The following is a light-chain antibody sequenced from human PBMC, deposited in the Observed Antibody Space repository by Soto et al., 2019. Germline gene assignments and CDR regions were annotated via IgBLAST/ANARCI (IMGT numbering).Light chain of an antibody. V-gene: IGLV2-23*02. Sequence: QSALTQPASVSGSPGQSITISCTGTSGDVGSYNRVSWYQQHPGKAPKLIIYEVTDRTSGVSNRSSGSKSGNTASLAISGLQGEDEAEYDCCSCADINTRAGVFGTGTKLTVL. CDR3: CSCADINTRAGV. CDR1: SGDVGSYNR. J-gene: IGLJ1*01. CDR2: EVT.